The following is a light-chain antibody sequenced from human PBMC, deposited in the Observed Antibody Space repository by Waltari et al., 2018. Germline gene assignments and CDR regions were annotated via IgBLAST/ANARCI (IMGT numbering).Light chain of an antibody. CDR2: GAS. CDR1: QWVSSN. Sequence: EILMTQSPATLSLSPGEGVTLSCRASQWVSSNLAWDPKKPGQAPRRLIYGASSRATGVPARFSGSGSGRDFTLTISSLQSDDFALYRGQQYSTRPYTFGQGTKLEI. CDR3: QQYSTRPYT. V-gene: IGKV3-15*01. J-gene: IGKJ2*01.